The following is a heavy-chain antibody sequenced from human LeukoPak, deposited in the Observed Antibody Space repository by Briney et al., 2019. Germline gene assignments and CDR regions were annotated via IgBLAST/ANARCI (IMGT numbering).Heavy chain of an antibody. J-gene: IGHJ4*02. D-gene: IGHD5-24*01. CDR2: INPNSGGT. V-gene: IGHV1-2*02. Sequence: ASVKVSCKASGYTFSGYYMHWMRQAPGQGLEWMGWINPNSGGTNYAQKFQGRVTMTRDTSISTAYMELSRLRSDDTAVYYCARGRRWLQLGLDYWGQGTLVTVSS. CDR1: GYTFSGYY. CDR3: ARGRRWLQLGLDY.